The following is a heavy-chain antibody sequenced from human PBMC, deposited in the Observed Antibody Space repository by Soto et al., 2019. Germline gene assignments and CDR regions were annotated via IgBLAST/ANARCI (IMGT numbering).Heavy chain of an antibody. D-gene: IGHD3-9*01. J-gene: IGHJ6*02. V-gene: IGHV1-18*01. Sequence: QVQQVQSGAEVKKPGASVKVSCKASGYTFTSYGISWVRQAPGQGLEWMGWISAYNGNTNYAQKLQGRVTMTTDTSTSTAYMELRSLRSDDTAVYYCARVDYDILTGYYVAHYGMDVWGQGTTVTVSS. CDR2: ISAYNGNT. CDR1: GYTFTSYG. CDR3: ARVDYDILTGYYVAHYGMDV.